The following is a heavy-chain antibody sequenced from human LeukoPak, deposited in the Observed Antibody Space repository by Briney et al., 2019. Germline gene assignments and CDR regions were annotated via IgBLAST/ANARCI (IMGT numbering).Heavy chain of an antibody. CDR2: IHTSGST. CDR3: ARSSSSGWGFRFDP. J-gene: IGHJ5*02. V-gene: IGHV4-4*07. Sequence: PSETLSLTCTVSGGSISSYYWSWIRQSPGKGLERIGRIHTSGSTNYNPSLKSRVTISVDTSKNQFSLKLSSVTAADTAVYYCARSSSSGWGFRFDPWGQGTRVTVSS. D-gene: IGHD6-19*01. CDR1: GGSISSYY.